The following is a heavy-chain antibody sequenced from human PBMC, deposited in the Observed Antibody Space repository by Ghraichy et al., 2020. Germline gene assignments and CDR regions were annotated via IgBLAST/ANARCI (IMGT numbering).Heavy chain of an antibody. CDR2: ISSSSSTI. CDR1: GFTFSSYS. J-gene: IGHJ6*02. D-gene: IGHD3-10*01. CDR3: ARDRLLWFGDGWAGTYYYYGMDV. Sequence: GGSLRLSCAASGFTFSSYSMNWVRQAPGKGLEWVSYISSSSSTIYYADSVKGRFTISRDNAKNSLYLQMNSLRAEDTAVYYCARDRLLWFGDGWAGTYYYYGMDVWGQGTTVTVSS. V-gene: IGHV3-48*01.